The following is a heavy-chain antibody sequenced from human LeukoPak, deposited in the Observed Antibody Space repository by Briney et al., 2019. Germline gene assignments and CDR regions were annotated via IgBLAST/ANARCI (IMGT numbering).Heavy chain of an antibody. V-gene: IGHV3-NL1*01. CDR1: RFSFSRSG. Sequence: GGSLRLSCAASRFSFSRSGMHWVRQAPGKGLEWVSFIYSSGSTFYADSVKGRFSISRDNSKNTVFLQMNSLRAEDTAVYYCAKDYPTVTTFYYGMDVWGQGTTVTVSS. J-gene: IGHJ6*02. CDR3: AKDYPTVTTFYYGMDV. CDR2: IYSSGST. D-gene: IGHD4-17*01.